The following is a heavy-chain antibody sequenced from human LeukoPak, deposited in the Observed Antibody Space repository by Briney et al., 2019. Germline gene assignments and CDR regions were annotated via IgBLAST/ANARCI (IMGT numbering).Heavy chain of an antibody. CDR1: GYTFTGYY. Sequence: PAASVKVSCKASGYTFTGYYMHWVRQAPGQGLEWMGWINPNSGGTNYAQKFQGRVTMTRDTSISTAYMELSRLRSDDTAVYYCARQLRHGGSYYVCAFDIWGQGTMVTVSS. J-gene: IGHJ3*02. D-gene: IGHD1-26*01. V-gene: IGHV1-2*02. CDR2: INPNSGGT. CDR3: ARQLRHGGSYYVCAFDI.